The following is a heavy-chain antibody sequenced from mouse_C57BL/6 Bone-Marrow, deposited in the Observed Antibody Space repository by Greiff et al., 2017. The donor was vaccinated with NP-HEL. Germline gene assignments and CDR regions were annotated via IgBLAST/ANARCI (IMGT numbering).Heavy chain of an antibody. Sequence: QVQLQQPGAELVRPGPSVKLSCKASGYTFTSYWMHWVKQRPGQGLEWIGVIDPSDSSTNYNPKFKGMAILTVDTSTRSDHMQISSITSEDSAVYCCAIYDYGDWYFDVWGTGTTVTVSS. CDR1: GYTFTSYW. J-gene: IGHJ1*03. CDR2: IDPSDSST. V-gene: IGHV1-59*01. D-gene: IGHD2-4*01. CDR3: AIYDYGDWYFDV.